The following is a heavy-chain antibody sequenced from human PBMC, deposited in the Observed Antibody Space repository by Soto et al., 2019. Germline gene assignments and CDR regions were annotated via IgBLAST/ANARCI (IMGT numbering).Heavy chain of an antibody. CDR2: ISAHNGNT. J-gene: IGHJ4*02. D-gene: IGHD3-10*01. Sequence: QAHLVQSGAEVKKPGASVKVSCKASGYTFTSYGITWVRQAPGQGLEWMGWISAHNGNTDYAQQLQGRVIVTRDTSASTAYMELRSLRSDDTAVYYCARGRYGEYWGQGALVTVSS. CDR1: GYTFTSYG. V-gene: IGHV1-18*01. CDR3: ARGRYGEY.